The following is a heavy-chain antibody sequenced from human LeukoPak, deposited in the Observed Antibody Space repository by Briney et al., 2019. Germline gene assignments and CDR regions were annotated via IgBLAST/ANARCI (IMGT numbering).Heavy chain of an antibody. CDR3: ARAPNWNDPFDY. V-gene: IGHV3-33*01. CDR2: IWYDGSNK. J-gene: IGHJ4*02. D-gene: IGHD1-20*01. Sequence: PGGSLRLSCAASGFTFSSYGMHWVRQAPGKGLEWVAVIWYDGSNKYYADSVKGRFTISRDNSKNTLYLQMNSLRAEDTAVYYCARAPNWNDPFDYWGQGTLVTVSS. CDR1: GFTFSSYG.